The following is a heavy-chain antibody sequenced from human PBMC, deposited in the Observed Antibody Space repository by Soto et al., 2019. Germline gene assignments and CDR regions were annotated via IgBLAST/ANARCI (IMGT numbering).Heavy chain of an antibody. D-gene: IGHD2-15*01. CDR3: ARVGPAQFDY. Sequence: SVKDCCKASGGTFSSYVISWVRQAPGQGLEWMGGIIPIFGTANYAQKFQGRVTITADESTSTAYMELSSLRSEDTAVYYCARVGPAQFDYWGQGTLVTVSS. CDR1: GGTFSSYV. J-gene: IGHJ4*02. CDR2: IIPIFGTA. V-gene: IGHV1-69*13.